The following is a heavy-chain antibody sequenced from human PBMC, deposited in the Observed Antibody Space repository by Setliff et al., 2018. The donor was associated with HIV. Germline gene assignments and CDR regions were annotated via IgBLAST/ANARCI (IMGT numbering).Heavy chain of an antibody. D-gene: IGHD3-3*01. J-gene: IGHJ4*02. CDR2: INYSGRT. Sequence: SETLSLTCTVSGGSINTYWSWIRQPPGKGLEWIGYINYSGRTNYNPSLKSRATISLDTSKNQFSLKLTSVTAADTAVYYCMRGRSITIFGVAYFDFWGQGTQVTVSS. CDR3: MRGRSITIFGVAYFDF. CDR1: GGSINTY. V-gene: IGHV4-59*08.